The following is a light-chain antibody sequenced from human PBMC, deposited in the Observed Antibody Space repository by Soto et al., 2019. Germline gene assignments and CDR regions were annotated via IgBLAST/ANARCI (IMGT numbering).Light chain of an antibody. CDR2: GAS. CDR1: QSVSSSY. Sequence: EIVLTQSPGTLSLSPGERATLSCRAGQSVSSSYLAWYQQKPGQAPRLLIYGASNRATGIPDRFSGSGSGTDFTLTISRLEPEDFAVYYCQQYGSSPRTFGQGTQLEIK. V-gene: IGKV3-20*01. J-gene: IGKJ2*01. CDR3: QQYGSSPRT.